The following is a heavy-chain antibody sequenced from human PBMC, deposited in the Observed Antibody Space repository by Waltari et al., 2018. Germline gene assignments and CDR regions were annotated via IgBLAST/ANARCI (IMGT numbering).Heavy chain of an antibody. V-gene: IGHV4-59*11. CDR3: ARDFGYYDSSGYDY. CDR1: GGSISSHY. Sequence: QVQLQESGPGLVKPSETPSLTCTVSGGSISSHYWSWIRQPPGKGLEWIGYIYYSGSTNYNPSLKSRVTISVDTSKNQFSLKLSSVTAADTAVYYCARDFGYYDSSGYDYWGQGTLVTVSS. CDR2: IYYSGST. D-gene: IGHD3-22*01. J-gene: IGHJ4*02.